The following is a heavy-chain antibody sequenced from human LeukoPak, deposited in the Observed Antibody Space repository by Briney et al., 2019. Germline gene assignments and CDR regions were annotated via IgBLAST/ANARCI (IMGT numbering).Heavy chain of an antibody. Sequence: GASVKVSCKASGGTFSSYAISWVRQAPGQGLEWMGGIIPIFGTANYAQKFQGRVTITADESTSTAYMELSSLRSEDTAVYYCASNLGSVAFGIWGQGTMVTVSS. CDR1: GGTFSSYA. CDR2: IIPIFGTA. J-gene: IGHJ3*02. V-gene: IGHV1-69*13. CDR3: ASNLGSVAFGI.